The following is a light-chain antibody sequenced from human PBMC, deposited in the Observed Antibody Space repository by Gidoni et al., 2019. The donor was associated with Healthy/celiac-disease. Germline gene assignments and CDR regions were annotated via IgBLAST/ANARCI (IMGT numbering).Light chain of an antibody. Sequence: QSVMTQPPSGYAAPGQKVPVSCSGSRSNIGNNYVSGYQQLPGTAPKLLIYENNKRPSWIPDRFSASKPVTSATLGITVLQTGDVAYYYCGTWDSSLCARNWVFGGGTKLTVL. J-gene: IGLJ3*02. CDR3: GTWDSSLCARNWV. CDR1: RSNIGNNY. CDR2: ENN. V-gene: IGLV1-51*02.